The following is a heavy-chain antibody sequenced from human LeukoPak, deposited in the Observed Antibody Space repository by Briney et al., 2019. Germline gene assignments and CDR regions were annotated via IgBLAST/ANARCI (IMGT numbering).Heavy chain of an antibody. Sequence: PGRSLRLSCAASGFTFSSYGMHWVRQAPGKGLEWVAVIWYDGSNKYYVDSVKGRFTISRDNSKNTLYLQMNSLRAEDTAVYYCARGENPDYYYYGMDVWGQGNTVTVSS. CDR2: IWYDGSNK. CDR3: ARGENPDYYYYGMDV. CDR1: GFTFSSYG. J-gene: IGHJ6*02. V-gene: IGHV3-33*01.